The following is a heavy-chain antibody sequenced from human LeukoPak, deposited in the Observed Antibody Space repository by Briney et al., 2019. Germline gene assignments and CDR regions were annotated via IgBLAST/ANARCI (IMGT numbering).Heavy chain of an antibody. V-gene: IGHV1-18*01. D-gene: IGHD4-17*01. CDR2: ISAYNGNT. J-gene: IGHJ6*02. Sequence: GASVKVSCKASGYTFSNYGISWVRQAPGQGLEWMGWISAYNGNTNYAQKLQGRVTMTTDTSTSTAYMELRSLRSDDTAVYYCARDPGVTTPYYYYGMDVWGQGTTVTVSS. CDR3: ARDPGVTTPYYYYGMDV. CDR1: GYTFSNYG.